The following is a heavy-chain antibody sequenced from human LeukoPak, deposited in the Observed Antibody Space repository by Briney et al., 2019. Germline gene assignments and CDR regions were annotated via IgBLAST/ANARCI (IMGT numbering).Heavy chain of an antibody. V-gene: IGHV3-53*01. Sequence: GGSLRLSCAASGFTVSSNYVSWVRQAPGKGLEWVSVIYSSGSTYYADSVKGRFTISRDNSKNTLYLQMSSLRAEDTAVYYCASALGETGYSYGLWGQGTLVTVSS. J-gene: IGHJ4*02. D-gene: IGHD5-18*01. CDR3: ASALGETGYSYGL. CDR2: IYSSGST. CDR1: GFTVSSNY.